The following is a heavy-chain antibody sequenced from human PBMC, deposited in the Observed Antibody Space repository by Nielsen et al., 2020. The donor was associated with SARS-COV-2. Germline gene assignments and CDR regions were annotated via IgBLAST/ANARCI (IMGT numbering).Heavy chain of an antibody. D-gene: IGHD3-9*01. Sequence: ASVKVSCKASGYSFTSYEINWVRQATGQGLEWMGWMNPNSGNTGYAQKFQGRVTITRSTSTSTAYMELHSLGSADTAVYYCASCKGDGKYFDCEGFDYWGQGTLVTVSS. J-gene: IGHJ4*02. CDR2: MNPNSGNT. CDR3: ASCKGDGKYFDCEGFDY. V-gene: IGHV1-8*02. CDR1: GYSFTSYE.